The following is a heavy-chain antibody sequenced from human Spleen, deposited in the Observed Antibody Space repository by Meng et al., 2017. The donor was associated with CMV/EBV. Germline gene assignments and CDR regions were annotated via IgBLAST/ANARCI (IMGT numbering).Heavy chain of an antibody. CDR3: ARADCSSTSCYPNHYYYGMDV. CDR1: GGSISSSSYY. D-gene: IGHD2-2*01. CDR2: IYYSGST. J-gene: IGHJ6*02. Sequence: SETLSLTCTVSGGSISSSSYYWGWIRQPPGKGLEWIGRIYYSGSTYYNPSLKSRVTISVDTSKNQFSLKLSSVTAADTAVYYCARADCSSTSCYPNHYYYGMDVWGQGTTVTVSS. V-gene: IGHV4-39*07.